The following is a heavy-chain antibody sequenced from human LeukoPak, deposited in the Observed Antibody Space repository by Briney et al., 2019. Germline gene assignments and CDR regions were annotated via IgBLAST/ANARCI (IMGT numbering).Heavy chain of an antibody. CDR1: GFTFSSYA. CDR3: ARSLSSNHSNY. CDR2: ISGSGGST. Sequence: GGSLRLSCAASGFTFSSYAMSWVRQAPGMGLEWVSAISGSGGSTYYADSVKGRFTISRDNSKNTLYLQMNSLRAEDTAVYYCARSLSSNHSNYWGQGTLVTVSS. J-gene: IGHJ4*02. V-gene: IGHV3-23*01. D-gene: IGHD6-13*01.